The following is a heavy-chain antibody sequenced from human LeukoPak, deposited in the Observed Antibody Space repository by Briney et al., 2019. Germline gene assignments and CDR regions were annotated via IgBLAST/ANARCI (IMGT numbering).Heavy chain of an antibody. J-gene: IGHJ6*02. CDR1: GYTFTSYY. CDR3: ARDPFSGGIRHYYYGMDV. CDR2: INPSGGST. Sequence: GASVKVSCKASGYTFTSYYMHWVRQAPGQGLEWMGIINPSGGSTSYAQKFQGRVTMTRDTSTSIVYMELSSLRSEDTAVYYCARDPFSGGIRHYYYGMDVWGQGTTVTVSS. D-gene: IGHD2-15*01. V-gene: IGHV1-46*01.